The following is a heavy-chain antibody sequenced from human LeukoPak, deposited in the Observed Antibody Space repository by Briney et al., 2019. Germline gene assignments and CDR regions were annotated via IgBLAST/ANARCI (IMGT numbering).Heavy chain of an antibody. Sequence: ASVKVSCKASGYTFTSYGISWVRQAPGQGLEWMGWISAYNGNTNYAQKLQGRVTMTTDTSTSTAYMELRSLRSDGTAVYYCAREGIVVVVAATPVNYYYGMDVWGQGTTVTVSS. D-gene: IGHD2-15*01. CDR3: AREGIVVVVAATPVNYYYGMDV. CDR1: GYTFTSYG. CDR2: ISAYNGNT. J-gene: IGHJ6*02. V-gene: IGHV1-18*01.